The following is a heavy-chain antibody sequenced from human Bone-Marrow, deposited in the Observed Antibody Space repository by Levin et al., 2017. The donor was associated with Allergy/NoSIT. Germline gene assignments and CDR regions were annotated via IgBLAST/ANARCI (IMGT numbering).Heavy chain of an antibody. CDR2: IDHTGSI. J-gene: IGHJ4*02. Sequence: SETLSLTCGVSNYSISSGFYWGWIRQPPGKGLEWIGNIDHTGSIYYNPSLKSRVTISVDTSKNQFSLKVTAVTAADTAVYYCARTLGYCNGDSCYFYFDYWGRGILVTVSS. V-gene: IGHV4-38-2*01. CDR1: NYSISSGFY. CDR3: ARTLGYCNGDSCYFYFDY. D-gene: IGHD2-15*01.